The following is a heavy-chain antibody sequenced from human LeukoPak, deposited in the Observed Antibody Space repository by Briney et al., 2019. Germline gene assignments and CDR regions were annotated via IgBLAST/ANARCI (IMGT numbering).Heavy chain of an antibody. CDR2: IREDGRET. V-gene: IGHV3-7*03. D-gene: IGHD2-15*01. Sequence: GGSLRLSCAASGFTFNSYWMAWVRQPPRKGLEWMANIREDGRETYYVDSLKGRFTISRDNDKNSLYLQMNSLRAEDTAVYYCARAGAKSADRWWYDYWGQGTLVTVSS. CDR1: GFTFNSYW. J-gene: IGHJ4*02. CDR3: ARAGAKSADRWWYDY.